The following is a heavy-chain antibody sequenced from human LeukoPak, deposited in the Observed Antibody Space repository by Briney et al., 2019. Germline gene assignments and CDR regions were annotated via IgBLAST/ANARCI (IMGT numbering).Heavy chain of an antibody. J-gene: IGHJ4*02. Sequence: PGGSLRLSCAASGFTFSSYGMHWVRQAPGKGLEWVAFIRYDGSNKYYADSVKGRFTISRDNSKNTLYLHMSSLRVEDTAVFYCARVAPPLDDYIRGSFPYYFDYWGQGTPVTVSS. D-gene: IGHD3-16*01. V-gene: IGHV3-30*02. CDR2: IRYDGSNK. CDR1: GFTFSSYG. CDR3: ARVAPPLDDYIRGSFPYYFDY.